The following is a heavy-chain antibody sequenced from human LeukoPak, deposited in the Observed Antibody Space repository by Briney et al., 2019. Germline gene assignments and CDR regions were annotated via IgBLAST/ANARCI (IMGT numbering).Heavy chain of an antibody. CDR2: ISAYNGNT. V-gene: IGHV1-18*01. J-gene: IGHJ4*02. CDR1: GYTFTSYG. D-gene: IGHD3-9*01. CDR3: ARVDDILTGYYFGDY. Sequence: ASMKVSCKASGYTFTSYGISWVRQAPGQGLEWMGWISAYNGNTNYAQKLQGRVTMTTDTSTSTAYMELRSLRSDDTAVYYCARVDDILTGYYFGDYWGQGTLVTVSS.